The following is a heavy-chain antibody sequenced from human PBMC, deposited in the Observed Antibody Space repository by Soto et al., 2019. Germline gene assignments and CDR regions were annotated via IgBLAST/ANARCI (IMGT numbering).Heavy chain of an antibody. J-gene: IGHJ6*02. D-gene: IGHD1-26*01. V-gene: IGHV5-51*01. CDR3: ARCSGTYSIYYYFGMDV. CDR1: GYSFTNYW. Sequence: GESLKISCKGSGYSFTNYWIGWVRQMPGKGLEWMGIIYPGDSDARYSPSFQGQVTISADKSISTAYLQWSSVKASDTAIYYCARCSGTYSIYYYFGMDVWGQGTTVTVS. CDR2: IYPGDSDA.